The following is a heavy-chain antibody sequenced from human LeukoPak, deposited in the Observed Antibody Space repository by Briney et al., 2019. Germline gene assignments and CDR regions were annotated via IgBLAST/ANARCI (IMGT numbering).Heavy chain of an antibody. CDR3: ARWDDILTGYPYNDAFDI. CDR2: IYPGDSDT. Sequence: GESLKISCKGSGYSFTSYWIGWVRQMPGKGLEWMGIIYPGDSDTRYSPSFQGQVTISADKSISTAYLQWSSLKASDTAMYYCARWDDILTGYPYNDAFDIWGQGTMVTVSS. V-gene: IGHV5-51*01. CDR1: GYSFTSYW. D-gene: IGHD3-9*01. J-gene: IGHJ3*02.